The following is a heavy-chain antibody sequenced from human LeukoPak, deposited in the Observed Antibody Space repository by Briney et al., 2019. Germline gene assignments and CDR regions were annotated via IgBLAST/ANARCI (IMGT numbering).Heavy chain of an antibody. CDR2: IKQDGSEK. J-gene: IGHJ4*02. Sequence: PGGSLRLSCVASGFTFRSYWMSWVRPAPGKELDWVATIKQDGSEKYYVDSVKGRFTTSRDIAQNSLYLQMNSLRAEDTAVYFCARDAGYDFWTGYYDFWGQGTLVTVSS. CDR1: GFTFRSYW. D-gene: IGHD3-3*01. CDR3: ARDAGYDFWTGYYDF. V-gene: IGHV3-7*05.